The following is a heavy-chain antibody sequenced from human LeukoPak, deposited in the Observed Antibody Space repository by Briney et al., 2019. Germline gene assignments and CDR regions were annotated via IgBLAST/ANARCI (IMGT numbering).Heavy chain of an antibody. V-gene: IGHV4-39*07. D-gene: IGHD3-22*01. CDR1: GGSISSSGYY. J-gene: IGHJ2*01. CDR2: ISYLRST. CDR3: ARSYDSSGYYIFDL. Sequence: SETLSLTCTVSGGSISSSGYYWGWIRQPPGKGLEWIASISYLRSTHYNPSLKSRGTISVDTSKNQFSLRLSSVTAADTAVYYCARSYDSSGYYIFDLWGRGTLVTVSS.